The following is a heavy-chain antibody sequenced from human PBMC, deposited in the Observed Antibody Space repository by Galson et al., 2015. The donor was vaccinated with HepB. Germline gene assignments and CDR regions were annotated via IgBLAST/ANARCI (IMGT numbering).Heavy chain of an antibody. J-gene: IGHJ5*02. Sequence: AISGDSVSSKSAAWNWIRQSPSRGLEWLGRTYYRSKWYSDYAVSVKSRITINPDTTKQQFSLQLNSVSPEDTAVYYCAGEYDSSGYYYGAGLGWFDPWGQGTLVTVSS. D-gene: IGHD3-22*01. CDR3: AGEYDSSGYYYGAGLGWFDP. V-gene: IGHV6-1*01. CDR2: TYYRSKWYS. CDR1: GDSVSSKSAA.